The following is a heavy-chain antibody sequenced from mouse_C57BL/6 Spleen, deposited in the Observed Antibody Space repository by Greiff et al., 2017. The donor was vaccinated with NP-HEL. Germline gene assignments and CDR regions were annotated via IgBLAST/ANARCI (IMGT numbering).Heavy chain of an antibody. Sequence: QVQLQQPGAELVKPGASVKLSCKASGYTFTSYWMHWVKQRPGQGLEWIGMIHPNSGSTNYNEKFKSKATLTVDKSSSTAYMQLSSLTSEDSAVYYCARKGFSSGKDYFDYWGQGTTLTVSS. CDR3: ARKGFSSGKDYFDY. D-gene: IGHD1-1*01. CDR1: GYTFTSYW. CDR2: IHPNSGST. V-gene: IGHV1-64*01. J-gene: IGHJ2*01.